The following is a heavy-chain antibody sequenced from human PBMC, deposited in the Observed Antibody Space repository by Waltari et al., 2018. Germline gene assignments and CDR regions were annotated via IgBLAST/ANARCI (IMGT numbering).Heavy chain of an antibody. CDR2: IYTSGST. D-gene: IGHD1-26*01. CDR1: GGSISRGSSS. V-gene: IGHV4-61*02. CDR3: ARAGLLDAFDI. J-gene: IGHJ3*02. Sequence: QVQLQESGPGLVKPSQTLSLTCPVSGGSISRGSSSWSWIRQPAGKGLAWIGRIYTSGSTNYNPSLKSRVTISVDTSKNQFSLKLSSVTAADTAVYYCARAGLLDAFDIWGQGTMVTVSS.